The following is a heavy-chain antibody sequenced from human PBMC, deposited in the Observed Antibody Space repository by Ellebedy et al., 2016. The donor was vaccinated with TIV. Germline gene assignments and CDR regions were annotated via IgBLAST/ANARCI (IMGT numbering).Heavy chain of an antibody. D-gene: IGHD4-17*01. CDR1: GFTVSSNF. CDR3: ARATVTPILDY. V-gene: IGHV3-53*04. J-gene: IGHJ4*02. Sequence: GESLKIPCAASGFTVSSNFMTWVRQPPGKGLEGVSVIYGGGTTYYANSVKGRFTISRQKSKNSLDLQMNNLRVEDTAVYYCARATVTPILDYWGQGTLVTVSS. CDR2: IYGGGTT.